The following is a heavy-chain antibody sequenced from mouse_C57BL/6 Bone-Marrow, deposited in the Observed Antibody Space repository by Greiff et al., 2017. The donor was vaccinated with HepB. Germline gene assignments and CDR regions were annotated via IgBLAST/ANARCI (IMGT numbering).Heavy chain of an antibody. CDR3: ARSYGNYPWYFDV. Sequence: VQVVESGGGLVKPGGSLKLSCAASGFTFSDYGMHWVRQAPEKGLEWVAYISSGSSTIYYADTVKGRFTISRDNAKNTLFLQMTSLRSEDTAMYYCARSYGNYPWYFDVWGTGTTVTVSS. CDR2: ISSGSSTI. D-gene: IGHD2-1*01. V-gene: IGHV5-17*01. CDR1: GFTFSDYG. J-gene: IGHJ1*03.